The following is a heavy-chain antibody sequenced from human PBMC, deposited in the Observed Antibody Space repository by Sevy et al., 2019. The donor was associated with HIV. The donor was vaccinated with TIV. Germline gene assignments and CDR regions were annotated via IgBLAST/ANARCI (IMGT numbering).Heavy chain of an antibody. CDR3: AKNLGFDLWSALSP. Sequence: GGSLRLSCAGAGFSFSTFGMHWVRQAPGKGLEWVALISDDGTKTYYGDSVQGRFTISRDNSRDTVYLQMNSLTTEDTALYYCAKNLGFDLWSALSPWGQGTLVTVSS. CDR1: GFSFSTFG. D-gene: IGHD3-3*01. J-gene: IGHJ5*02. V-gene: IGHV3-30*18. CDR2: ISDDGTKT.